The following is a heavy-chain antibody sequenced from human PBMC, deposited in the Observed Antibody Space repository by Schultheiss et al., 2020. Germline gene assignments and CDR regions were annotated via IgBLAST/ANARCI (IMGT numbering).Heavy chain of an antibody. V-gene: IGHV1-2*02. CDR1: GGTFSSYA. J-gene: IGHJ6*02. D-gene: IGHD3-10*01. CDR3: ARVRAMVRGVPSYYGMDV. CDR2: INPNSGGT. Sequence: ASVKVSCKASGGTFSSYAISWVRQAPGQGLEWMGWINPNSGGTNYAQKFQGRVTMTRDTSISTAYMELSRLRSDDTAVYYCARVRAMVRGVPSYYGMDVWGQGTTVTVSS.